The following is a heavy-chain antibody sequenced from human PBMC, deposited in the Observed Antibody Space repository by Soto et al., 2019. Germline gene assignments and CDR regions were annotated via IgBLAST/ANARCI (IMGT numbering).Heavy chain of an antibody. Sequence: EVQLVESGGGLVKPGGSLRLSCAASGFTFSNAWMSWVRQAPGKGLEWVGRIKSKTDGGTTDYAAPVKGRFTISRDDSKSTLYRQMNSLKTEDTAVYYCATDPGETKVTRTAFWGQGTLVTVS. D-gene: IGHD4-17*01. J-gene: IGHJ4*02. CDR2: IKSKTDGGTT. CDR3: ATDPGETKVTRTAF. V-gene: IGHV3-15*01. CDR1: GFTFSNAW.